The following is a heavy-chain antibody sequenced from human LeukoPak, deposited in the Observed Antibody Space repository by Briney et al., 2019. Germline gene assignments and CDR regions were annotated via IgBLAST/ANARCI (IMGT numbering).Heavy chain of an antibody. J-gene: IGHJ4*02. V-gene: IGHV5-51*01. CDR3: ARLDGYHQSSGYHPRYFDY. CDR2: TYRGSDT. D-gene: IGHD3-22*01. CDR1: GYTFGNYW. Sequence: GESLKISCTASGYTFGNYWIGWGRQMPGKGVEWMAITYRGSDTRYSPSFQGQVTISVDITTAYLQWRSLKASDTAMYYCARLDGYHQSSGYHPRYFDYWGQGTLVTVSS.